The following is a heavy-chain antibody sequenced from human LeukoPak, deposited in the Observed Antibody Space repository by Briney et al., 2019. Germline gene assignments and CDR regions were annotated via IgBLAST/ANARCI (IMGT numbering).Heavy chain of an antibody. CDR2: IYDSVST. V-gene: IGHV4-39*01. D-gene: IGHD3-3*01. CDR3: QSRFLEWLLDY. Sequence: PSETLSLTCTVSGGSISSNKYFWGWIRQPPGKGLERIGSIYDSVSTYYNPSLKSRVTISVDTSKNQFSLKLNSVTAADTAMYYCQSRFLEWLLDYWGQGTLVTVS. CDR1: GGSISSNKYF. J-gene: IGHJ4*02.